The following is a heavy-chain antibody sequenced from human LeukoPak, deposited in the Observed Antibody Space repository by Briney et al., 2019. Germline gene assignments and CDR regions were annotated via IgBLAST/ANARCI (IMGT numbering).Heavy chain of an antibody. CDR1: GGSVSSGSYY. D-gene: IGHD3-22*01. CDR2: IYYSGST. V-gene: IGHV4-61*01. Sequence: SETLSLTCTVSGGSVSSGSYYWSWIRQPPGKGLEWIGYIYYSGSTNYNPSPKSRVTISVDTSKNQFSLKLSSVTAADTAVYYCAGSYDSSGYYYYWGQGTLVTVSS. J-gene: IGHJ4*02. CDR3: AGSYDSSGYYYY.